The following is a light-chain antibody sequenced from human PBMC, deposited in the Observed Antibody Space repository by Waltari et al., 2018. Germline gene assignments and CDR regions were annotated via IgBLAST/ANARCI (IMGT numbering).Light chain of an antibody. CDR2: SND. CDR1: SSNIGNYA. Sequence: QSVLTQPPSVSAAPRQRVTISCSGSSSNIGNYAVHWYQQLPGKAPKLLIYSNDVLAAGVSDRFSGSKSGSSASLASSGLQAEDEAEYYCAAWDDSLNGPIFGGGTKVTVL. CDR3: AAWDDSLNGPI. J-gene: IGLJ2*01. V-gene: IGLV1-36*01.